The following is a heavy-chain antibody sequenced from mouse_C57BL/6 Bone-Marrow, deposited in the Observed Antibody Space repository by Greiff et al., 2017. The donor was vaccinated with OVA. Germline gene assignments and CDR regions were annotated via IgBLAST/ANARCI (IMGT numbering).Heavy chain of an antibody. V-gene: IGHV3-6*01. Sequence: EVKVEESGPGLVKPSQSLSLTCSVTGYSITSGYYWNWIRQFPGNKLEWMGYISYDGSNNYNPSLKNRISITRDTSKNQFFLKLNSVTTEDTATYYCARNSNYEGAMDYWGQGTSVTVSS. CDR2: ISYDGSN. CDR1: GYSITSGYY. J-gene: IGHJ4*01. CDR3: ARNSNYEGAMDY. D-gene: IGHD2-5*01.